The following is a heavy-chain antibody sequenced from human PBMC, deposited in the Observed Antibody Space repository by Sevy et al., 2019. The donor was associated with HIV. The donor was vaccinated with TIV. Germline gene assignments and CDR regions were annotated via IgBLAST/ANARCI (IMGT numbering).Heavy chain of an antibody. D-gene: IGHD2-15*01. J-gene: IGHJ4*02. CDR2: MSFAGSNK. CDR3: ARDRIPDIVVVLPTVDY. CDR1: GFIFSSYA. Sequence: GGSLRLSCAASGFIFSSYAMHWVRQAPGKGLEWVAVMSFAGSNKSYADSVKGRFTISRDNSKKTLYLQMNSLRTEDTAVYYCARDRIPDIVVVLPTVDYWGQGTLVTVSS. V-gene: IGHV3-30*04.